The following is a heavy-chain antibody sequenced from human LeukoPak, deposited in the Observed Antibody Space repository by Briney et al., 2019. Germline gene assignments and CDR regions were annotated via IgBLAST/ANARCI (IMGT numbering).Heavy chain of an antibody. Sequence: SETLSLTCAVYGGSFSGYYWSWIRQPPGKGLEWIGEINHSGSTNYNPSLMSRATISVDTSKNQFSLMLSSVAAADTAVYYCARGRVVVVATNWFDPWGQGTLVTVSS. D-gene: IGHD2-15*01. J-gene: IGHJ5*02. CDR3: ARGRVVVVATNWFDP. CDR1: GGSFSGYY. CDR2: INHSGST. V-gene: IGHV4-34*01.